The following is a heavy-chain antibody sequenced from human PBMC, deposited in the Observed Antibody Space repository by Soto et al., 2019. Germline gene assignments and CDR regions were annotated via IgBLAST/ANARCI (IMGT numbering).Heavy chain of an antibody. CDR1: GFTFSKYG. CDR3: AKDGGADY. J-gene: IGHJ4*02. CDR2: ISYDGSHQ. V-gene: IGHV3-30*18. D-gene: IGHD3-10*01. Sequence: QVPLVESGGGVVQPGRSLRLSCAASGFTFSKYGMYWVRQAPGKGLEWVARISYDGSHQFYGDSVKGRFTISRDNSKNALYLQMNSLRSEDTAVYYCAKDGGADYWGQGTVVTVSA.